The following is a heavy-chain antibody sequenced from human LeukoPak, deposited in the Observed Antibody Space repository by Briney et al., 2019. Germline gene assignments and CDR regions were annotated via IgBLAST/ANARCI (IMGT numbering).Heavy chain of an antibody. CDR2: IYPGDSDT. Sequence: GESLKISCKGSGYSFTSYWIGWVRQMPGKGLEWMGIIYPGDSDTRYSPTFQGQVTISADKSISTAYLQWSSLKASDTAMYYCARHITMVRGVIIDVRDMDVWGKGTTVTVSS. J-gene: IGHJ6*03. CDR3: ARHITMVRGVIIDVRDMDV. D-gene: IGHD3-10*01. V-gene: IGHV5-51*01. CDR1: GYSFTSYW.